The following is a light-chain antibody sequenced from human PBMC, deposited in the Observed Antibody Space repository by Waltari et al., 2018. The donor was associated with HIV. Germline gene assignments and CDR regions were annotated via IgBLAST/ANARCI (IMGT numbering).Light chain of an antibody. J-gene: IGLJ1*01. CDR2: DVS. CDR3: SSYTSSITRV. CDR1: SSDVGSYNY. V-gene: IGLV2-14*01. Sequence: QSALTQPASVSGSPGQSITISCTGSSSDVGSYNYVSWYQQHPGKAPKLMIFDVSNRPAGVSNRVSGSKSGNTASLTISGLQAEDEADYYCSSYTSSITRVFGTGTKVTVL.